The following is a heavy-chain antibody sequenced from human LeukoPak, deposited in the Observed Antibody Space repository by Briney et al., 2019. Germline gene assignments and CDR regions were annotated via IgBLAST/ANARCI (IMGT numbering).Heavy chain of an antibody. CDR3: ARTMWGFDY. V-gene: IGHV3-48*03. D-gene: IGHD7-27*01. Sequence: GGSLRLSCASSGFAFSNYEMNWVRQAPGKGLEWVSYISSSGSIIYYADSVKGRFTISRDNAKRSLFLQMNSLRVEDTAVYYCARTMWGFDYWGQGTLVTVSS. J-gene: IGHJ4*02. CDR2: ISSSGSII. CDR1: GFAFSNYE.